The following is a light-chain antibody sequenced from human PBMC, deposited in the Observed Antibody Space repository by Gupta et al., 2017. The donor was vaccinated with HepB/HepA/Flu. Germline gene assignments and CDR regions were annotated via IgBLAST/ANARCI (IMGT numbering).Light chain of an antibody. Sequence: EIVLTQFAGTLSSSPGERATLSCRASQSVSSSYLAWYQQKPDQAPRLLSYGASSRATGIPDRFSGSRSGTDFTLTISRLEPEDFAVYYCQQCGNSPINQWTFGQGTKVEI. V-gene: IGKV3-20*01. J-gene: IGKJ1*01. CDR1: QSVSSSY. CDR2: GAS. CDR3: QQCGNSPINQWT.